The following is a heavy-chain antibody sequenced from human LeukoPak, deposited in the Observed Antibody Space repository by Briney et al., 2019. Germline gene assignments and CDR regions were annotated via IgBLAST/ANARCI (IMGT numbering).Heavy chain of an antibody. CDR2: IYYSGST. D-gene: IGHD3-10*01. V-gene: IGHV4-39*07. J-gene: IGHJ4*02. CDR3: ARDNVYGSGSYYPFDY. CDR1: GGSISSSSYY. Sequence: SETLSLTCTVSGGSISSSSYYWGWIRQPPGKGLEWIGSIYYSGSTYYNPSLKSRVTISVDTSKNQFSLKLSSVTAADTAVYYCARDNVYGSGSYYPFDYWGQGTLVTVSS.